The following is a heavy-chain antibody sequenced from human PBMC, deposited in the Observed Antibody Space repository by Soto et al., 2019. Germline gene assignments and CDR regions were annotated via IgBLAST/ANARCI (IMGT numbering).Heavy chain of an antibody. V-gene: IGHV4-31*03. J-gene: IGHJ6*02. D-gene: IGHD2-2*01. CDR2: IYYSGST. Sequence: QVQLQESGPGLVKPSQTLSLTCTVSGGSISSGGYYWSWIRQHPGKGLEWIGYIYYSGSTYYNPSLQCRVSISGDTSKNPFSLKLSSVTAADTAVYYCARGRDCISTSCSYGMDVWGQGTTVTVSS. CDR1: GGSISSGGYY. CDR3: ARGRDCISTSCSYGMDV.